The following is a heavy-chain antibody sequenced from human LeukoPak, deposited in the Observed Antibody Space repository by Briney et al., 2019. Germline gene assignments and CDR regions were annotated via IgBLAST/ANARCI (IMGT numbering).Heavy chain of an antibody. J-gene: IGHJ4*02. Sequence: PGGSLRPSCAASGFTFSSYSMNWVRQAPGKGLEWVSSISSSSSYIYYADSVKGRFTISRDNAKNSLYLQMNSLRAEDTAVYYCATAALYYYDSSGYSDYWGQGTLVTVSS. CDR3: ATAALYYYDSSGYSDY. CDR1: GFTFSSYS. D-gene: IGHD3-22*01. V-gene: IGHV3-21*01. CDR2: ISSSSSYI.